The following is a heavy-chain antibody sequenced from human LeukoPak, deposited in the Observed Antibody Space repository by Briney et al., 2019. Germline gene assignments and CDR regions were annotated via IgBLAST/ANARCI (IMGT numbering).Heavy chain of an antibody. CDR1: GFPFSDDW. V-gene: IGHV3-15*01. CDR3: TAVTMVRDYDY. D-gene: IGHD3-10*01. Sequence: GGSLRLSCAASGFPFSDDWMNWVRQAPGKGLEWVGRIKKKGDGGTTDYAAPVKGRFTISRDDSKNMLYLEMNNLKIEDTAVYYCTAVTMVRDYDYWGQGTLVTVSS. CDR2: IKKKGDGGTT. J-gene: IGHJ4*02.